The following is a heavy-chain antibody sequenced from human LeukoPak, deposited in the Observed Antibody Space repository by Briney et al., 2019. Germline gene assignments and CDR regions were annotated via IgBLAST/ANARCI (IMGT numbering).Heavy chain of an antibody. CDR2: INPSGGST. J-gene: IGHJ4*02. V-gene: IGHV1-46*01. D-gene: IGHD2-2*02. CDR3: ARSVVVVPAAIDY. Sequence: ASVTVSCKASGYTFTSYYMHWVRQAPGQGLEWMGIINPSGGSTSYAQKFQGRVTMTRDMSTSTVYMELSSLRSEDTAVYYCARSVVVVPAAIDYWGQGTLVTVSS. CDR1: GYTFTSYY.